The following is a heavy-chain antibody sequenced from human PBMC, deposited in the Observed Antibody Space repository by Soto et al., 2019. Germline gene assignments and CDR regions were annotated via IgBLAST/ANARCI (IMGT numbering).Heavy chain of an antibody. V-gene: IGHV4-39*01. Sequence: SETLSLTCTVSGGSISSSSYYWGWIRQPPGKGLEWIGSIYYSGSTYYNPSLKSRVTISVDTSKNQFSLKLSSVTAADTAVYYCARQPRESRITIFGVVIEWFDPWGQGTLVTVSS. CDR2: IYYSGST. CDR3: ARQPRESRITIFGVVIEWFDP. J-gene: IGHJ5*02. CDR1: GGSISSSSYY. D-gene: IGHD3-3*01.